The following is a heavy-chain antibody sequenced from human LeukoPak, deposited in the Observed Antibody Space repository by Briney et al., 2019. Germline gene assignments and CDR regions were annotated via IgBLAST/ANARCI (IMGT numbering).Heavy chain of an antibody. V-gene: IGHV4-59*01. CDR3: ARGRPGTGHRDY. D-gene: IGHD1-14*01. CDR1: GGSISSYY. J-gene: IGHJ4*02. Sequence: SETLSLTCTVSGGSISSYYWSWIRQPPGKGLEWIGYIYYSGSTSYNPSLKSRVTISVDTSKNQFSLKLSSVTAADTAVYYCARGRPGTGHRDYWGQGTLVTVSS. CDR2: IYYSGST.